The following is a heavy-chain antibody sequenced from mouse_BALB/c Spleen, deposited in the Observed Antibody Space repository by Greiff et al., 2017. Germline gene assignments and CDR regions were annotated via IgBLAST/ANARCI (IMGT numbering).Heavy chain of an antibody. Sequence: VQLQKSGAELVKPGASVKLSCTASGFNIKDTYMHWVKQRPEQGLEWIGRIDPANGNTKYDPKFQGKATITADTSSNTAYLQLSSLTSEDTAVYYCARWEGSRGFAYWGQGTLVTVSA. CDR1: GFNIKDTY. D-gene: IGHD4-1*01. V-gene: IGHV14-3*02. CDR3: ARWEGSRGFAY. J-gene: IGHJ3*01. CDR2: IDPANGNT.